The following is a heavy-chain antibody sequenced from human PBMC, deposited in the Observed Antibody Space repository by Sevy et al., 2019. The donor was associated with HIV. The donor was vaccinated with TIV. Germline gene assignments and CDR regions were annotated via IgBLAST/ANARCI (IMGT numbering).Heavy chain of an antibody. CDR3: ARDPGLAADYYYYGMDV. CDR2: IKQDGSEK. CDR1: GFTFSSYW. J-gene: IGHJ6*02. Sequence: GGSLRLSCAASGFTFSSYWMSWVRQAPGKRLEWVANIKQDGSEKYYVDSVKGRFTISRDNAKNSLYLQMNSLRAEDTAVYYCARDPGLAADYYYYGMDVWGQGTTVTVSS. V-gene: IGHV3-7*01. D-gene: IGHD6-19*01.